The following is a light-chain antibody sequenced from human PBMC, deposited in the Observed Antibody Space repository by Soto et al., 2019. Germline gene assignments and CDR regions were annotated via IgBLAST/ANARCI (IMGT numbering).Light chain of an antibody. V-gene: IGKV3-20*01. CDR2: GAS. CDR3: HYYGTSPQT. Sequence: EIVMTESQATLSVSPGERVTVSCRVSQSVSSSALVWYQQKPGQAPRRLIYGASYRATGIPDRFSGSGSGGDFTLTISRLEPEDFAVYYCHYYGTSPQTCGQGTKVDIK. CDR1: QSVSSSA. J-gene: IGKJ1*01.